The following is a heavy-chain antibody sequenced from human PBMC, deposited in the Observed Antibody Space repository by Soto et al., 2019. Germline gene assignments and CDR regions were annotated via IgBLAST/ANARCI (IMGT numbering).Heavy chain of an antibody. J-gene: IGHJ5*02. CDR1: GGSISSSNW. CDR3: AREAGTPAGWFDP. V-gene: IGHV4-4*02. D-gene: IGHD1-7*01. CDR2: IYHSGST. Sequence: SETLSLTCAASGGSISSSNWWSCVRQPPGKGPEWIGEIYHSGSTNYNPSLKSRVTISVDKSKNQFSLKLSSVTAADTAVYYCAREAGTPAGWFDPWGQGTLVTVSS.